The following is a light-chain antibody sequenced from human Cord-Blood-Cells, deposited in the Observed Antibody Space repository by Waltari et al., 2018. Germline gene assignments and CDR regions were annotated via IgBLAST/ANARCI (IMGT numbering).Light chain of an antibody. J-gene: IGLJ2*01. CDR1: SSDVGGYNY. CDR3: SSYTSSSTLGVV. Sequence: QSALTQPASVSGSPGQSITISCTGTSSDVGGYNYVSWYQQNPGKAPKLMIYDVSNRPSGVSSRFSGSKACNTAALTISGLQAEDEADYYCSSYTSSSTLGVVFGGGTKLTVL. CDR2: DVS. V-gene: IGLV2-14*01.